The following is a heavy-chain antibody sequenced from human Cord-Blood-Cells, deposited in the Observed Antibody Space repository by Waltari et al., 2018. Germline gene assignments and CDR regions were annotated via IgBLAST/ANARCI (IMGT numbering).Heavy chain of an antibody. J-gene: IGHJ4*02. CDR3: ARSGAMTTVTHPDY. D-gene: IGHD4-17*01. CDR2: IIPIFGTE. CDR1: GGTCSSYA. Sequence: QVQLVQSGAEVKKPGSSVKASCKASGGTCSSYAISWVLHAPGQGLAWMGGIIPIFGTENYAQKFQGRVTMTADKSTSTAYMELSRLRSEDTAVYYCARSGAMTTVTHPDYWGQGTLVTVSS. V-gene: IGHV1-69*06.